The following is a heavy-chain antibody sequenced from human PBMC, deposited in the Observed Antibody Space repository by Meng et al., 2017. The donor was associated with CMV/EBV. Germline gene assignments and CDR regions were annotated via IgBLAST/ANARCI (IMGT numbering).Heavy chain of an antibody. CDR3: ASDFRPTYSSSWYHWFDP. Sequence: ASVKVSCKASGYTFTSYYMHWVRQAPGQGLEWMGIINPSGGSTSYAQKFQGRVTMTRDTSTSTVYMELSSLRSEDTAVYYCASDFRPTYSSSWYHWFDPWGQGTLVTVSS. D-gene: IGHD6-13*01. V-gene: IGHV1-46*01. CDR2: INPSGGST. CDR1: GYTFTSYY. J-gene: IGHJ5*02.